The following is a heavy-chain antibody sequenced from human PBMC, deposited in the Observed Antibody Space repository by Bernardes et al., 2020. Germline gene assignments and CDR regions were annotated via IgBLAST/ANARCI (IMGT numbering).Heavy chain of an antibody. J-gene: IGHJ6*03. D-gene: IGHD2-2*01. CDR3: ARENVVVPAALYLDYYYYYMDV. CDR2: ISAYNGNT. V-gene: IGHV1-18*01. CDR1: GYTFTSYG. Sequence: ASVKVSCKASGYTFTSYGISWVRQAPGQGLEWMGWISAYNGNTNYAQKLQGRVTMTTDTSTSTAYMELRSLRSDDTAVYYCARENVVVPAALYLDYYYYYMDVWGKGTTVTVSS.